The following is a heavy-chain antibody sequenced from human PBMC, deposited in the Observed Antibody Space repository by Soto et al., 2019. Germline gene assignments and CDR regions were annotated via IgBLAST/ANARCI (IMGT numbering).Heavy chain of an antibody. D-gene: IGHD6-13*01. CDR2: ISGSGGST. CDR1: GFTFSIYS. V-gene: IGHV3-23*01. Sequence: GGSLRLSCAASGFTFSIYSMTWVRQAPGKGLEWVSTISGSGGSTYYTDSVKGRFTISRDNSKNTLFLQLNSLRAEDTAVYYCAREERGYMVGYWGQGTLVTVSS. J-gene: IGHJ4*02. CDR3: AREERGYMVGY.